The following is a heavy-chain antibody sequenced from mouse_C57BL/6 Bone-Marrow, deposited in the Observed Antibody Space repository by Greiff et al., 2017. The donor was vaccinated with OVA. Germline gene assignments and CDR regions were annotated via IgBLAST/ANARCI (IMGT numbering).Heavy chain of an antibody. CDR2: IDPENGDT. Sequence: EVQLQQSGAELVRPGASVKLSCTASGFNFKDDYMHWVKQRPEQGLEWIGWIDPENGDTEYASKFQGKATITADTSSNTAYLQLSSLTSEDTAVYYCTTYYGSSSFDYWGQGTTLTVSS. V-gene: IGHV14-4*01. J-gene: IGHJ2*01. CDR3: TTYYGSSSFDY. CDR1: GFNFKDDY. D-gene: IGHD1-1*01.